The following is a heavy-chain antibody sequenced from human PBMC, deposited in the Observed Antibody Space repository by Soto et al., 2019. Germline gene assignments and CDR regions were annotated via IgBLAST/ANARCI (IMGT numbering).Heavy chain of an antibody. Sequence: ASVKVSCKVSGYTLTELSMHWVRQAPGKGLEWMGGFDPEDSETIYAQKFQGTVTLTEDTSTDTAYMELSSLRSEDTAVYYCAKSLLLYSGSDDDSWGQGTLVTVSS. CDR1: GYTLTELS. CDR2: FDPEDSET. D-gene: IGHD1-26*01. J-gene: IGHJ4*02. CDR3: AKSLLLYSGSDDDS. V-gene: IGHV1-24*01.